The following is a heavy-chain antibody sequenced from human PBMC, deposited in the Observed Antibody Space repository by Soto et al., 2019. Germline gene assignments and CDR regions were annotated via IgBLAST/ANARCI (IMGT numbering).Heavy chain of an antibody. CDR3: TKGGYDLIYYFGMDV. CDR2: ISSDGDTI. CDR1: GFTFHEYA. Sequence: VQLVESGGGLVQPGGSLRLTCVASGFTFHEYAIHWVRQAPGKGLEWVSGISSDGDTIAYADSVQGRFTVFRDNAKNSLYLQMNSLRAEDTALYYCTKGGYDLIYYFGMDVWGQGTTVTVSS. D-gene: IGHD5-12*01. J-gene: IGHJ6*02. V-gene: IGHV3-9*01.